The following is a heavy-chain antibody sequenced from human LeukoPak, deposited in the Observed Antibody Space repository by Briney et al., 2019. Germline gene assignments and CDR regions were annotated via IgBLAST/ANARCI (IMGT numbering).Heavy chain of an antibody. J-gene: IGHJ5*02. CDR2: NYHGRTN. V-gene: IGHV4-38-2*01. D-gene: IGHD3-3*01. CDR3: ARGAHWSGYSGRNPRNNNWFDT. Sequence: SETLSLTCAVSGYSISSDYYSCCIRQPPRKGLEWVGSNYHGRTNNYNPPLKRRVTKPVDTTKQHFSQKLCSVTAAAPAVYYCARGAHWSGYSGRNPRNNNWFDTWGQGTLVTVSS. CDR1: GYSISSDYY.